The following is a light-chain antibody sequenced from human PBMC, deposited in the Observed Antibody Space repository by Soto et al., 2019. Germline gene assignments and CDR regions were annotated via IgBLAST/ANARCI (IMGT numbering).Light chain of an antibody. V-gene: IGLV6-57*01. CDR2: EDN. CDR1: SGRIASNY. CDR3: QSYDGNNHQV. Sequence: NFMLTQPHSVSASPGKTVTISCTRSSGRIASNYVQWYQQRPGSSPTTVVYEDNQRPSGVPDRFSGSIDSSSNSASLTISGLKTEDEADYYCQSYDGNNHQVFGGGTKLTVL. J-gene: IGLJ3*02.